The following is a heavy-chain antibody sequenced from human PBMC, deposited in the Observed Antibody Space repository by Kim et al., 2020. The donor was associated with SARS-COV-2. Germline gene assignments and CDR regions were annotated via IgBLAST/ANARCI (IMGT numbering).Heavy chain of an antibody. J-gene: IGHJ5*02. V-gene: IGHV3-30*03. Sequence: GGSLRLSCAASGFTFSSYGMHWVRQAPGKGLEWVAVISYDGSNKYYADSVKGRFTISRDNSKNTLYLQMNSLRAEDTAVYYCARDWARCDNSCCYWFDP. CDR1: GFTFSSYG. D-gene: IGHD6-19*01. CDR3: ARDWARCDNSCCYWFDP. CDR2: ISYDGSNK.